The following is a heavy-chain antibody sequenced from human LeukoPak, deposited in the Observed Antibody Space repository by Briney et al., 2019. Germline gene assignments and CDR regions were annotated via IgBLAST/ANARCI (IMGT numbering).Heavy chain of an antibody. CDR1: GGSFSGYY. J-gene: IGHJ4*02. CDR3: ARNLIPEQLVLNF. Sequence: SETLSLTCAVYGGSFSGYYWSWIRQPPGKGLEWIGEINHSGSTNYNPSLKSRVTISVDTSKNQFSLNLKSVTPEDTAVYYCARNLIPEQLVLNFWGQGILVTVSS. V-gene: IGHV4-34*01. D-gene: IGHD6-13*01. CDR2: INHSGST.